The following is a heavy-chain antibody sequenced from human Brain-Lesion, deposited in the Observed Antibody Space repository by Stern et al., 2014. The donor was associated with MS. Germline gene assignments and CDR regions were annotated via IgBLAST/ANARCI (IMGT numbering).Heavy chain of an antibody. CDR3: ARGRVVPGFQYYATDV. J-gene: IGHJ6*02. V-gene: IGHV4-61*02. D-gene: IGHD2-2*01. Sequence: VQLVESGPGLVKPSQTLSLSCTVSGGSISSGGYYWSWIRQPAGKGLEWIGRIFTSGSTRQNPSLQSRGTISIDTSTNQFFSRLNSMTAADTAVYYCARGRVVPGFQYYATDVWGQGTTVIVSS. CDR2: IFTSGST. CDR1: GGSISSGGYY.